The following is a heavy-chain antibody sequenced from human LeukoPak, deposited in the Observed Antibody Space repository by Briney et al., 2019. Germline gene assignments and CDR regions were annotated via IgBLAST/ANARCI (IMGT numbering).Heavy chain of an antibody. V-gene: IGHV1-18*01. CDR2: ISAYNGNT. J-gene: IGHJ4*02. Sequence: ASVKVSCKASGYTFTSYGISWVRQAPGQGLEWMGWISAYNGNTNYAQKLQGRVTMTTDTSTSTAYMELRSLRAEDTAVYYCANHLACGSTSCPPFDDWGQGTLVTVSS. D-gene: IGHD2-2*01. CDR1: GYTFTSYG. CDR3: ANHLACGSTSCPPFDD.